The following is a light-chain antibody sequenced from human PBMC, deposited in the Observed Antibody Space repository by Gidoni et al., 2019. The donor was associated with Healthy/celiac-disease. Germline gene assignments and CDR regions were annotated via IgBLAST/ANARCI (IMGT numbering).Light chain of an antibody. J-gene: IGKJ3*01. Sequence: IQPTQSPSSLSASVGDRVTITCRASQSISSYVNWYQQKPGTAPKLLNYAASSLQCGVPSRCSGSGSGTDFTLIISRLQPEDFATYYWQQSYSTLTFXHXTKVDIK. V-gene: IGKV1-39*01. CDR2: AAS. CDR3: QQSYSTLT. CDR1: QSISSY.